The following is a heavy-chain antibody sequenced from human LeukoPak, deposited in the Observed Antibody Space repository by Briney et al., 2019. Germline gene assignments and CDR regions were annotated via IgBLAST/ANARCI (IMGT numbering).Heavy chain of an antibody. Sequence: GGSLRLSCAASGFTFSNYGMSWVRQAPGKGLEWVSAITGNGANTFYADSVKGRFTISRDNSKNTLYLQMNSLRAEDTAVYYCAKDLDCSSTSCYKDYWGQGTLVTVSS. J-gene: IGHJ4*02. V-gene: IGHV3-23*01. CDR2: ITGNGANT. D-gene: IGHD2-2*02. CDR1: GFTFSNYG. CDR3: AKDLDCSSTSCYKDY.